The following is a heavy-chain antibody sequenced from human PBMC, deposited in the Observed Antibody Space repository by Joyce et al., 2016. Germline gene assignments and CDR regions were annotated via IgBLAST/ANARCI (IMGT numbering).Heavy chain of an antibody. D-gene: IGHD3-16*01. V-gene: IGHV4-59*01. J-gene: IGHJ4*02. CDR2: IYYSGST. Sequence: QVQLQQSGPGLVKPSETLSLTCTVSGGSTSNYDWSWIRQHPGKGLEWIGYIYYSGSTNYNPSLKSQVTISVDTSKNQFSLKLSSVTAADTAIYYCARISGGGLFDYWGQGTLVTVSS. CDR3: ARISGGGLFDY. CDR1: GGSTSNYD.